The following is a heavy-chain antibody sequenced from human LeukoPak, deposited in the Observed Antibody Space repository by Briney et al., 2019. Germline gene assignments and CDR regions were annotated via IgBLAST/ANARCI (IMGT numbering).Heavy chain of an antibody. V-gene: IGHV3-23*01. J-gene: IGHJ4*02. CDR2: ISDSGITT. CDR1: GFTFSSSA. Sequence: GGSLRLSCAASGFTFSSSAMSWVRQAPGKGLEWVSAISDSGITTYYADSVKGRLTVSRDNSKNTLYLQMNSLRAEDTALYYCAKEGPPSSGWPFDYWGQGTLVTVSS. CDR3: AKEGPPSSGWPFDY. D-gene: IGHD6-19*01.